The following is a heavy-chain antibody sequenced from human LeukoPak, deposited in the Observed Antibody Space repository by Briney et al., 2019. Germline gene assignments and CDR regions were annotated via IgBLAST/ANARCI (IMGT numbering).Heavy chain of an antibody. CDR3: ASVNCSSTSCPFYYYYYGMDV. Sequence: GGSVRLSCAASGFTVSSNYMSWVRQAPGKGLEWVSVIYSGGSTYYADSVKGRFTISRDNSKNTLYLQMNSLRAEDAAVYYCASVNCSSTSCPFYYYYYGMDVWGQGTTVTVSS. V-gene: IGHV3-53*01. CDR2: IYSGGST. J-gene: IGHJ6*02. D-gene: IGHD2-2*01. CDR1: GFTVSSNY.